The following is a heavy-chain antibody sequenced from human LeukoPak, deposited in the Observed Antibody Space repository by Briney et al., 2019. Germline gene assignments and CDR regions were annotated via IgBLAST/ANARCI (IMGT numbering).Heavy chain of an antibody. CDR2: IQYDGSKK. J-gene: IGHJ4*02. Sequence: EGSLRLSRVASGFTFSNNGMHWVRQAPCKGLEWVTFIQYDGSKKYYADSVKGRFTISRDNSKNTLYLEMNSLRAEDTAVYYCAKDVGSYYDYWGQGILVTVSS. CDR3: AKDVGSYYDY. V-gene: IGHV3-30*02. D-gene: IGHD3-10*01. CDR1: GFTFSNNG.